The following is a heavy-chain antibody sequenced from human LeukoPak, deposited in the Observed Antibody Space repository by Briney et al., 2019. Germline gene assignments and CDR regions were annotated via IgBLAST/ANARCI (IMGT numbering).Heavy chain of an antibody. J-gene: IGHJ4*02. CDR1: GFTFSSYA. CDR2: ISSNGGST. V-gene: IGHV3-64*01. Sequence: GGSLRLSCGPSGFTFSSYAMHWVRQAPGKGLEYVSAISSNGGSTYYANSVKGRFTISRDNSKNTLYLQMGSLRAEDMAVYYCARDCRPAMATYYFDYWGQGTLVTVSS. D-gene: IGHD5-18*01. CDR3: ARDCRPAMATYYFDY.